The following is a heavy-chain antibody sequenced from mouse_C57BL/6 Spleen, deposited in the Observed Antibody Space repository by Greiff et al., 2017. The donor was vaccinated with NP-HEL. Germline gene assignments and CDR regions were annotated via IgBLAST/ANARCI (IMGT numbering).Heavy chain of an antibody. CDR2: IYPGDGDT. CDR1: GYAFSSSW. D-gene: IGHD5-5*01. Sequence: QVQLQQSGPELVKPGASVKISCKASGYAFSSSWMNWVKQRPGKGLEWIGRIYPGDGDTNYNGKFKGKATLTADKSSSTAYMQLSSLTSEDSAVYFCASYPLYAMDYWGQGTSVTVSS. CDR3: ASYPLYAMDY. J-gene: IGHJ4*01. V-gene: IGHV1-82*01.